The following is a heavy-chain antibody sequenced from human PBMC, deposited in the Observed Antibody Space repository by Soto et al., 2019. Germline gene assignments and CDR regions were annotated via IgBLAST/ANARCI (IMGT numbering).Heavy chain of an antibody. Sequence: GGSRRRSWAASGFTFSSYAMSWGRQAPGKGLEWVSAISGSGGSTYYAASVKGRFTISRDNSKNTLYLQMNSLRAEDTAVYYCATGGIAADLYWGPGTLVTAFS. J-gene: IGHJ4*02. CDR1: GFTFSSYA. CDR3: ATGGIAADLY. D-gene: IGHD6-13*01. CDR2: ISGSGGST. V-gene: IGHV3-23*01.